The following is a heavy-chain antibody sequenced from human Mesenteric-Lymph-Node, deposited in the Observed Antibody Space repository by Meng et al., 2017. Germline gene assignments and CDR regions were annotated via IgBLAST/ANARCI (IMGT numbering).Heavy chain of an antibody. CDR3: ARDGYSDEYYYYYGMDV. J-gene: IGHJ6*02. D-gene: IGHD5-12*01. CDR1: GFTFSSYG. Sequence: GGSLRLSCAASGFTFSSYGMHWVRQAPGKGLEWVAVIWYDGSNKYYADSVKGRFTISRDNSKNTLYLQMNSLRAEDKAVYYCARDGYSDEYYYYYGMDVWGQGTTVTVSS. CDR2: IWYDGSNK. V-gene: IGHV3-33*01.